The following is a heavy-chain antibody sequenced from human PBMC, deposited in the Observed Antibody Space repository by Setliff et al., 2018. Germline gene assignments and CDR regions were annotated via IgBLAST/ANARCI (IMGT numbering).Heavy chain of an antibody. J-gene: IGHJ4*02. CDR2: LYYSGDT. CDR1: GGSLRNNF. Sequence: SETLSLTCTVSGGSLRNNFWGWIRQSPGKGLEWIGSLYYSGDTYYNPSLKSRVTMSVDMSKNQFSLKLSSVTAADTAVYYCATTTLGRYCSGGNCYFGYWGQGTLVTVSS. CDR3: ATTTLGRYCSGGNCYFGY. V-gene: IGHV4-39*01. D-gene: IGHD2-15*01.